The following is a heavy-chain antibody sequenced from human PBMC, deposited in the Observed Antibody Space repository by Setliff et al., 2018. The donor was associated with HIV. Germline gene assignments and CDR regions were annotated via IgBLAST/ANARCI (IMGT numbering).Heavy chain of an antibody. J-gene: IGHJ6*02. CDR2: IVDSGAT. CDR1: GGSFSGYY. D-gene: IGHD2-8*02. CDR3: ARVPSCADSWCYMYYYYYYGMDV. Sequence: SETLSLTCAVYGGSFSGYYWSWIRQPPGKGLEWIGEIVDSGATTYNPSLKSRVTILLDTSKKQFPLKLNSVTAADAAVYYCARVPSCADSWCYMYYYYYYGMDVWGQGTTVTVSS. V-gene: IGHV4-34*12.